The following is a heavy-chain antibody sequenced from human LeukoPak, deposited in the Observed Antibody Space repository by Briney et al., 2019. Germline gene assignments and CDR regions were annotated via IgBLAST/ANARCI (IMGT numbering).Heavy chain of an antibody. CDR2: VYHTGGT. CDR1: GFSISSGYY. D-gene: IGHD1-26*01. Sequence: ETLSLTCTVSGFSISSGYYWAWIRQPPGKGLEWIGSVYHTGGTYYNPSLKSRVTISVDTSRNQFSLRLSSVTAADTAVYYFAREEGATQDANWGQGTLVLVS. J-gene: IGHJ4*02. V-gene: IGHV4-38-2*02. CDR3: AREEGATQDAN.